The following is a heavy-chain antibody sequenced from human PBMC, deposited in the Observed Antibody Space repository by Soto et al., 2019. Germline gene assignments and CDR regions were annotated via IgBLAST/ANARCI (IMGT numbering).Heavy chain of an antibody. Sequence: PGESLKISCKGSGYSFTSYWIGWVRQLPGKGLEWMGIIYPGDSDTRYSPSFQGQITISADKSISTSYLQWSSLKASDTAMYYCARLSRYDLWSGYPKPGYYYYGMDVWGQGTTVTVSS. J-gene: IGHJ6*02. V-gene: IGHV5-51*01. D-gene: IGHD3-3*01. CDR2: IYPGDSDT. CDR3: ARLSRYDLWSGYPKPGYYYYGMDV. CDR1: GYSFTSYW.